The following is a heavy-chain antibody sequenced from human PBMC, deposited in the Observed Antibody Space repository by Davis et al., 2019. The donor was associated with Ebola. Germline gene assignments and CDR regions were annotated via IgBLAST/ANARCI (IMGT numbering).Heavy chain of an antibody. J-gene: IGHJ6*02. CDR3: ARLIYYYGMDV. V-gene: IGHV4-34*01. CDR2: INHSGST. Sequence: SETLSLTCAVYGGSFSGYYWSWIRQPPGKGLEWIGEINHSGSTNYNPSLKSRVTISVDTSKNQFSLKLSSVTAADTAVYYCARLIYYYGMDVWGQGTTVTVSS. CDR1: GGSFSGYY.